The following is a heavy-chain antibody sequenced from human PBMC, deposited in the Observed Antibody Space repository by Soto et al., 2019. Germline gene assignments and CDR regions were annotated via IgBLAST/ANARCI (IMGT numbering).Heavy chain of an antibody. CDR2: ISGSGGST. CDR1: GFTFSSYA. CDR3: AIHGSGGPHYYMDV. Sequence: PGGSLRLSCAASGFTFSSYAMSWVRQAPGKGLEWVSAISGSGGSTCYADSVKGRFTTSRDNSKNTLYLQMNSLRAEDTAVYYCAIHGSGGPHYYMDVWGKGTTVTVSS. J-gene: IGHJ6*03. V-gene: IGHV3-23*01. D-gene: IGHD2-15*01.